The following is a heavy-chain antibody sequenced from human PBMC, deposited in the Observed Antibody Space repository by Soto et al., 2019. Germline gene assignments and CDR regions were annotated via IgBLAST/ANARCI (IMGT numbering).Heavy chain of an antibody. V-gene: IGHV3-33*01. CDR3: ARDGSNKPGFYYGMDV. D-gene: IGHD6-13*01. Sequence: QVHVVESGGGVVQPGRSLRLSCTASGFTFSSHGMHWVRQAPGKGLEWVAVIWSDGSNKYYADSVKGRFTIFRDNSQSTLYLQRNGMRAEDTAVYYCARDGSNKPGFYYGMDVWGQGTTVTVSS. CDR2: IWSDGSNK. J-gene: IGHJ6*02. CDR1: GFTFSSHG.